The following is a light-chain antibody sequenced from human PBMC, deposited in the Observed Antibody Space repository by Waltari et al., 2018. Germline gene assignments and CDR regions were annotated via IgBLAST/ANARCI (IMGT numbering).Light chain of an antibody. V-gene: IGKV3-20*01. J-gene: IGKJ1*01. Sequence: EIVLTQSPGTLSLSLGERATVSCRASQGVSRALAWYQLKPGQAPRLLIYGAYTSATGIPDRFSGSGSGTDFSLTISILEPDDFAVYYCQHYLRLPVTFGQGTTVEI. CDR1: QGVSRA. CDR2: GAY. CDR3: QHYLRLPVT.